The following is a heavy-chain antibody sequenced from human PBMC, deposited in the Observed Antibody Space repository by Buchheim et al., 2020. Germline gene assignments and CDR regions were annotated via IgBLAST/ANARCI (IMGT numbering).Heavy chain of an antibody. Sequence: EVQLVESGGRVVRPGGSLRLSCAASGVTFDGYDLTWVRQAPGKGLEWVSGINWNGSTTGYADSVKGRFTISRDDAKNSLYLQMNSLRADDTAFYYCARGGFSGSASDYWGQGTL. CDR2: INWNGSTT. V-gene: IGHV3-20*04. CDR3: ARGGFSGSASDY. J-gene: IGHJ4*02. CDR1: GVTFDGYD. D-gene: IGHD6-19*01.